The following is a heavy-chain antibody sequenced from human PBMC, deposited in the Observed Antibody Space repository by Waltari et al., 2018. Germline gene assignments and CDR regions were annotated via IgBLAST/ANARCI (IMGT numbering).Heavy chain of an antibody. CDR3: VRGSSGWYGTDF. CDR1: GFTFSDNW. Sequence: EVKLVESGGGLVQPGGSLILSCAASGFTFSDNWMHWVRQAPGKGVVWVSRMSRDATIKDYADSVKGRFTSSRENAENTLYLQMNSLRIEDTARYYCVRGSSGWYGTDFWGQGTLVTVSS. V-gene: IGHV3-74*01. CDR2: MSRDATIK. D-gene: IGHD6-19*01. J-gene: IGHJ4*02.